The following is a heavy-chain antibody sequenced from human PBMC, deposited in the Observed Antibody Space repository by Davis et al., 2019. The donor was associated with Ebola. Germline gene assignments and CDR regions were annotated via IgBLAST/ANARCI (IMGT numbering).Heavy chain of an antibody. Sequence: GGSLRLSCAASGFTFSSYAMSWVRQAPGKGLEWVSAISGSGGSTYYADSVKGRFTISRDNSKNTLYLQMNSLRAEDTAVYYCARGHTTVTTQYYFDYWGQGTLVTVSS. D-gene: IGHD4-17*01. J-gene: IGHJ4*02. CDR1: GFTFSSYA. V-gene: IGHV3-23*01. CDR3: ARGHTTVTTQYYFDY. CDR2: ISGSGGST.